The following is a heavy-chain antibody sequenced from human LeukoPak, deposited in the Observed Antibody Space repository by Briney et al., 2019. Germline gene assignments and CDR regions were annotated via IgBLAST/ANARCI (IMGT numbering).Heavy chain of an antibody. V-gene: IGHV1-24*01. CDR2: FDPEDGET. D-gene: IGHD2-2*02. CDR1: GYTLTELS. CDR3: ATAAIPDLHWFDP. Sequence: ASVKVSCKVSGYTLTELSMHWVRQAPGKGLEWMGGFDPEDGETIYAQKFQGRVTVTEDTSTDTAYMELSSLRSEDTAVYYCATAAIPDLHWFDPWGQGTLVTVSS. J-gene: IGHJ5*02.